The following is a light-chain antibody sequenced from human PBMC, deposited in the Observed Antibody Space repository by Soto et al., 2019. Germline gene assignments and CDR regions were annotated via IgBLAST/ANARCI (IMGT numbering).Light chain of an antibody. CDR3: LRYNAFSQT. CDR1: QSMNDW. V-gene: IGKV1-5*01. J-gene: IGKJ1*01. Sequence: IQMTQSPSTLSASVGDRVTITCRASQSMNDWLAWYQQKPGKAPKVLIYDASSLQSGVPSRFSGSGSGTEFTLTIDSLQPDDVATYYCLRYNAFSQTFGQGTRWIS. CDR2: DAS.